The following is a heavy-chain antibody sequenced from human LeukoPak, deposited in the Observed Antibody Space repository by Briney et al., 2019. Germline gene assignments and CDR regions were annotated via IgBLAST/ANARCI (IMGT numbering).Heavy chain of an antibody. Sequence: PGGSLRLSCAASGFSLSSYWMTWVRQAPGKGLEWVSYISSGSTTMYYADSVKGRFTISRDNAKNSLYLQMNSLRAEDTAVYFCARDRPPAMVYTSFDIWGQGTMVTVSS. CDR2: ISSGSTTM. CDR1: GFSLSSYW. V-gene: IGHV3-48*01. CDR3: ARDRPPAMVYTSFDI. D-gene: IGHD5-18*01. J-gene: IGHJ3*02.